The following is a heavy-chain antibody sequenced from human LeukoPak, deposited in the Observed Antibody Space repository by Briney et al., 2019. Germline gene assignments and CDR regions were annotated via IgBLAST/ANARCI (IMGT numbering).Heavy chain of an antibody. CDR2: IYPGDSDT. Sequence: GESLKISCKGSGYSFTGFWIGWVRQMPGKGLEWMGIIYPGDSDTRYSPSFQGQVTISADKSISTAYLQWSSLKASDTAMYYCARSFTYYYDSSGYYYQDYWGQGTLVTVSS. D-gene: IGHD3-22*01. CDR3: ARSFTYYYDSSGYYYQDY. CDR1: GYSFTGFW. V-gene: IGHV5-51*01. J-gene: IGHJ4*02.